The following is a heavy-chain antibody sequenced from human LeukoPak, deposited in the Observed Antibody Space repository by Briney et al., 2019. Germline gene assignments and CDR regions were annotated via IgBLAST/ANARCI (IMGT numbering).Heavy chain of an antibody. CDR1: GFTFSSYE. D-gene: IGHD3-22*01. V-gene: IGHV3-48*03. CDR2: ISSSGSTI. Sequence: GGSLRLSCAASGFTFSSYEMNWVRQAPGKGLEWVSYISSSGSTIYYADSVKGRFTIYRDNAKNSLYLQMNSLRAEDTAVYYCARDSDDSSGYYYGFDYWGQGTLVTVSS. CDR3: ARDSDDSSGYYYGFDY. J-gene: IGHJ4*02.